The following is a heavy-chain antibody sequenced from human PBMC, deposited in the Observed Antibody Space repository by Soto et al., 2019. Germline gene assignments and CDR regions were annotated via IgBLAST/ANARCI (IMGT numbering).Heavy chain of an antibody. CDR1: GGTFSSYA. CDR2: IIPIFGTA. V-gene: IGHV1-69*01. CDR3: ARAYRREYYYGMDV. Sequence: QVQLVQSGAEVKKPGSSVKVSCKASGGTFSSYAISWVRQAPGQVLEWMGVIIPIFGTANYAQKLQGRVTITADESTSTAYMELSSLRSEDTAVYYCARAYRREYYYGMDVWGQGTTVTVSS. J-gene: IGHJ6*02.